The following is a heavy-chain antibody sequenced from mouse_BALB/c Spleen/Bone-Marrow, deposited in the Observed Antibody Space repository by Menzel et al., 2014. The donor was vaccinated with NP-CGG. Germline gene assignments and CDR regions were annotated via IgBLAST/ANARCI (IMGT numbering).Heavy chain of an antibody. CDR1: GFNIKDTY. V-gene: IGHV14-3*02. J-gene: IGHJ2*01. D-gene: IGHD1-1*01. Sequence: VQLQQSGAELVKPRASVKLSCTASGFNIKDTYMHWVKQRPEQGLEWIGRIVPAHGNTKYDSKFQGKATITADTSSNTTYLQLMSLTTEDTSVYYCARSYGNYTVDYWGQGTTLTVSS. CDR3: ARSYGNYTVDY. CDR2: IVPAHGNT.